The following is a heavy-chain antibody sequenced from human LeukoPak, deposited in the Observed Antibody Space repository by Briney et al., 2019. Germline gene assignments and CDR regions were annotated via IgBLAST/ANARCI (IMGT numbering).Heavy chain of an antibody. CDR3: ARDKSMVRGVITTGIDY. D-gene: IGHD3-10*01. J-gene: IGHJ4*02. CDR2: ISSSSSYI. Sequence: GGSLRLSCAASGFTFSSYSMNWVRQAPGKGLEWVSSISSSSSYIYYADSVKGRFTISRDNAKNSLYLQMNSLRAEDTAVYYCARDKSMVRGVITTGIDYWGQGTLVTVSS. V-gene: IGHV3-21*01. CDR1: GFTFSSYS.